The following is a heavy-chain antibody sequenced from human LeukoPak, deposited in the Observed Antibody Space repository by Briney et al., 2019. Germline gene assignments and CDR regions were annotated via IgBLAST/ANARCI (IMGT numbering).Heavy chain of an antibody. CDR1: GGTFSSYA. J-gene: IGHJ4*02. D-gene: IGHD4-23*01. CDR2: IIPIFGTA. Sequence: SVKVSCKASGGTFSSYAISWVRQAPGQGLEWMGGIIPIFGTANYAQKFQGRVAITADESTSTAYMELSSLRSEDTAVYYCAAPYGGNSDFDYWGQGTLVTVSS. CDR3: AAPYGGNSDFDY. V-gene: IGHV1-69*13.